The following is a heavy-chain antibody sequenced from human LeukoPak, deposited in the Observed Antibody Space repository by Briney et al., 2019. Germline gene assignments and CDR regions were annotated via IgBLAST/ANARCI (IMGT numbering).Heavy chain of an antibody. CDR1: GFTFSSYA. CDR2: ISGSGGST. J-gene: IGHJ3*02. CDR3: AKGNGYCSGGSCYSHDAFDI. D-gene: IGHD2-15*01. Sequence: PGGSLRLSCAASGFTFSSYAMSWVRQAPGKGLEWASAISGSGGSTYYADSVKGRFTISRDNSKNTLYLQMNSLGAEDTAVYYCAKGNGYCSGGSCYSHDAFDIWGQGTMVTVSS. V-gene: IGHV3-23*01.